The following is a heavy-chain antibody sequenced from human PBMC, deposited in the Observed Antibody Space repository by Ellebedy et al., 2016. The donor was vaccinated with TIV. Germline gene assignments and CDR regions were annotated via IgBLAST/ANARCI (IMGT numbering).Heavy chain of an antibody. Sequence: GESLKISCAASGFTFSTYNMNWVRQAPGKGLEWVSYISSSSSNIYYADSVKGRFTISRDNAKNSLYLQMNSLRAEDTAVYYCARVIAVAGSYYFDYWGQGTLVTVSS. J-gene: IGHJ4*02. CDR2: ISSSSSNI. CDR1: GFTFSTYN. D-gene: IGHD6-19*01. CDR3: ARVIAVAGSYYFDY. V-gene: IGHV3-21*05.